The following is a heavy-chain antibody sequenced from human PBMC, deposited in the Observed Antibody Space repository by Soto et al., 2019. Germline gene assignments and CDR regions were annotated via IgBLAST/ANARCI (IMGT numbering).Heavy chain of an antibody. J-gene: IGHJ4*02. Sequence: LSLTCTVSGASISSSRSYWGWVRQPPGKGLEWIVSFYYTGGTYSTYYNPSLKSRVTISVDTSKNQFSLKLSSVTAADTAVYYCAREEVFNDSSGYYPLYFDYWGQGTLVTVSS. V-gene: IGHV4-39*07. CDR3: AREEVFNDSSGYYPLYFDY. CDR1: GASISSSRSY. D-gene: IGHD3-22*01. CDR2: FYYTGGT.